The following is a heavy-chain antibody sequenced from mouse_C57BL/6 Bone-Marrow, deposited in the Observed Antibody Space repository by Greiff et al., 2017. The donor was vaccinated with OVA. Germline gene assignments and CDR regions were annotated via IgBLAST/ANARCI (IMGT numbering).Heavy chain of an antibody. J-gene: IGHJ2*01. Sequence: QVQLQQPGAELVMPGASVKLSCKASGYTFTSYGISWVKQRTGQGLEWIGEIYPRSGNTYYNEKFKGKATLTADKSSSTAYMELRSLTSEDSAVYFCARERGGRDFDYWGQGTTLTVSS. V-gene: IGHV1-81*01. D-gene: IGHD3-3*01. CDR3: ARERGGRDFDY. CDR2: IYPRSGNT. CDR1: GYTFTSYG.